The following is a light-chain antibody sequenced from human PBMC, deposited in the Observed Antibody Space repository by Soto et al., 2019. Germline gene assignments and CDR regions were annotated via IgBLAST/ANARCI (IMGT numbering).Light chain of an antibody. J-gene: IGLJ1*01. CDR2: DVI. CDR1: TSVVGDYND. CDR3: CSYAGTYTLV. V-gene: IGLV2-11*01. Sequence: QSALTQPRSVSWSPGQSVTISCTGTTSVVGDYNDVSWYQQHPGTAPKLIIFDVIKRPSRGPDRFSGSKSGNPASLTISGLQAEDEADYYCCSYAGTYTLVFGSGTKVTVL.